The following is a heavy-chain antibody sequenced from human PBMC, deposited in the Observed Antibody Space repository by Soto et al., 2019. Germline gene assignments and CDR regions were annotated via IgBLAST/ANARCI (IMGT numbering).Heavy chain of an antibody. D-gene: IGHD3-9*01. CDR2: IYYSGST. CDR1: GGSISSYY. J-gene: IGHJ3*02. V-gene: IGHV4-59*01. CDR3: ARVDFDWLPNAFDI. Sequence: SETLSLTCTVSGGSISSYYWSWIRQPPGKGLEWIGYIYYSGSTNYNPSLKSRVTISVDTSKNQFSLKLSSVTAADTAVYYCARVDFDWLPNAFDIWGQGTMVTVSS.